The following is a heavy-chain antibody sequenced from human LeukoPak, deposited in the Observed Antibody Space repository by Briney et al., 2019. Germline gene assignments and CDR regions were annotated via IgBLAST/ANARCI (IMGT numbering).Heavy chain of an antibody. J-gene: IGHJ4*02. D-gene: IGHD5-24*01. CDR3: VRRGGDGYNYFDY. V-gene: IGHV5-51*01. CDR1: GYSFSSYW. Sequence: GESLKISCKGSGYSFSSYWSGWVRQMPGKGLEWMGIIYPGDSDTRYSPSFQGQVTISADKSISTAYLQWSSLKAADTAMYYCVRRGGDGYNYFDYWGQGTLVTVSS. CDR2: IYPGDSDT.